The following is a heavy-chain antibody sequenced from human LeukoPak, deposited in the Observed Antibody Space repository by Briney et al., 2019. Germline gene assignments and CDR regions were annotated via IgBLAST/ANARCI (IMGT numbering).Heavy chain of an antibody. V-gene: IGHV4-39*07. Sequence: SETLSLTCTVSGGSISSSSFYWGWIRQPPGKGLEWIGTMYYTGTTYYNPSLTSRVTMSVDTSQTQFSLKLSSVTAADTAVYYCARVLIAARKPFDYWGQGTLVTVSS. CDR2: MYYTGTT. D-gene: IGHD6-6*01. J-gene: IGHJ4*02. CDR3: ARVLIAARKPFDY. CDR1: GGSISSSSFY.